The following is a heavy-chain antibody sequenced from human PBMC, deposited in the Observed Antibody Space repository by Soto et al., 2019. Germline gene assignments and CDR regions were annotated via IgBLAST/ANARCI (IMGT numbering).Heavy chain of an antibody. D-gene: IGHD2-15*01. CDR2: IYYSGST. J-gene: IGHJ3*02. CDR1: GGSISSYY. Sequence: SETLSLTCTVSGGSISSYYWSWIRQPPGKGLEWIGYIYYSGSTNYNPSLKSRVTISVDTSKNQFSLKLSSVTAADTAVYYCARPRGYCSGGSCYPYAFDIWGQGTMVTVSS. CDR3: ARPRGYCSGGSCYPYAFDI. V-gene: IGHV4-59*08.